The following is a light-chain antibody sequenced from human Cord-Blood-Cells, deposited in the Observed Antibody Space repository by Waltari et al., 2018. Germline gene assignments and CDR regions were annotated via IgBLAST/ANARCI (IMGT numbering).Light chain of an antibody. J-gene: IGLJ3*02. CDR1: SRDVGGYNY. Sequence: QSALTQPPSASGPPGQSVTIPCTGTSRDVGGYNYVSWYQQHPGKAPKLMIYDVSKRPSGVPDRFSGSKSGNTASLTISGLQAEDEADYYCSSYAGSNNLMFGGGTKLTVL. V-gene: IGLV2-8*01. CDR2: DVS. CDR3: SSYAGSNNLM.